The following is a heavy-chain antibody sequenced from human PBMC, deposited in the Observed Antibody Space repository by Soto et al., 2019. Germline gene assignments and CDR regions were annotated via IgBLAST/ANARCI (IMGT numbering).Heavy chain of an antibody. V-gene: IGHV3-23*01. CDR3: AKARRYYDSSDYPLYDFDY. J-gene: IGHJ4*02. Sequence: GGSLRLSCAASGFTFSIYAMSWFRQAPGKGLEWVSAISGSGGSTYYADSVKGRFTISRDNSKNTLYLQMNSLRAEDTAVYYYAKARRYYDSSDYPLYDFDYWGQGTLVTVSS. D-gene: IGHD3-22*01. CDR2: ISGSGGST. CDR1: GFTFSIYA.